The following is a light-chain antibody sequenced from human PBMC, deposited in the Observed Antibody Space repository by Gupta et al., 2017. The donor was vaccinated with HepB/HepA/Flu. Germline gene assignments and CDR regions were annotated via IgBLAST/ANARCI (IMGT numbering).Light chain of an antibody. V-gene: IGLV1-47*01. CDR3: SKWDDSLVGL. Sequence: QPVLTQPPSASGTPGQRVTISCSGSRSNIGNNHVYWYQKLPGTAPKLLIYRTYGRPAGVPDRFSGSKSGTSASLAISGLRSEDDAYYYCSKWDDSLVGLFGGGTKLTVL. CDR2: RTY. CDR1: RSNIGNNH. J-gene: IGLJ3*02.